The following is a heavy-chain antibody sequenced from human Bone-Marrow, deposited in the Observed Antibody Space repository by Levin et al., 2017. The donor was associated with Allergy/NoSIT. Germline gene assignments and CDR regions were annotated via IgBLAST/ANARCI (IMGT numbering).Heavy chain of an antibody. CDR3: AREEPEQLVSNY. Sequence: GESLKISCKASGYTFTGYYMHWVRQAPGQGLEWMGWINPNSGGTNYAQKFQGRVTMTRDTSISTAYMELSRLRSDDTAVYYCAREEPEQLVSNYWGQGTLVTVSS. CDR1: GYTFTGYY. D-gene: IGHD6-6*01. J-gene: IGHJ4*02. V-gene: IGHV1-2*02. CDR2: INPNSGGT.